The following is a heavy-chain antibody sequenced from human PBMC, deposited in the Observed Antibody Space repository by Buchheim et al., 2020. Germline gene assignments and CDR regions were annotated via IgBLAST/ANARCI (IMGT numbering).Heavy chain of an antibody. CDR2: IGGSGEYT. CDR3: ARGHWKVAAGTLPFFDY. J-gene: IGHJ4*02. V-gene: IGHV3-23*04. Sequence: EVQLVQSGGGLVQPGGSLSLSCAASGFTFSTYVMTWVRQAPGMGLEWVSTIGGSGEYTFYADSVQGRFTVSRDNFRDTLYLQVSSLRAEDTAVYYCARGHWKVAAGTLPFFDYWGQGSL. D-gene: IGHD6-19*01. CDR1: GFTFSTYV.